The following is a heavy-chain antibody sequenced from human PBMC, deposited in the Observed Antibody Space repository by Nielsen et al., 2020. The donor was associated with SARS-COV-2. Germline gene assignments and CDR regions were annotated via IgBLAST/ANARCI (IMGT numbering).Heavy chain of an antibody. CDR1: GFTFSSYG. CDR2: ISYDGSNK. J-gene: IGHJ6*02. Sequence: GGSLRLSCAASGFTFSSYGMHWVRQAPGKGLEWVAVISYDGSNKYYADSVKGRFTISRDNSKNTLYLQMNSLRAEDTAVYYCAKARGLWFGELFYGMDVWGQGTTVTVSS. D-gene: IGHD3-10*01. CDR3: AKARGLWFGELFYGMDV. V-gene: IGHV3-30*18.